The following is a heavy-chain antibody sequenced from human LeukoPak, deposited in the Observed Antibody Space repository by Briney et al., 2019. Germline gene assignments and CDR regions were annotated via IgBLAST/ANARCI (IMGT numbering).Heavy chain of an antibody. J-gene: IGHJ4*02. CDR2: ISSSSSYI. Sequence: PGGSLRLSCAASGFTFSSYSMNWVRQAPGKGLEWVSSISSSSSYIYYADSVKGRFTISRDNAKNSLYLQMNSLRAEDTAVYYCARAGGSRFGFFNHWGQGTLVTVSS. V-gene: IGHV3-21*01. CDR1: GFTFSSYS. D-gene: IGHD2-15*01. CDR3: ARAGGSRFGFFNH.